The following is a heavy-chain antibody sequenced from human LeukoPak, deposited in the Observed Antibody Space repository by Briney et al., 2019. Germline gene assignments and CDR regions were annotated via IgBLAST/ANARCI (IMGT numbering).Heavy chain of an antibody. Sequence: SETLSLTCAVSGYSISSGYYWGWIRQPPGKGLEWIGSIYHSGSTYYNPSLKSRATISVDTSKDQFSLKLSSVTAADTAVYYCARRGSGLVVAATPWFDPWGQGTLVTVSS. D-gene: IGHD2-15*01. V-gene: IGHV4-38-2*01. J-gene: IGHJ5*02. CDR1: GYSISSGYY. CDR2: IYHSGST. CDR3: ARRGSGLVVAATPWFDP.